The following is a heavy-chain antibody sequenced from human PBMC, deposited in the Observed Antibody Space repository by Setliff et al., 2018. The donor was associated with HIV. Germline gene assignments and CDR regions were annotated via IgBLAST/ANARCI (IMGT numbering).Heavy chain of an antibody. Sequence: GGSLRLSCAASGFTFSSYWMDWVRQAPGKGLVWVSYISSSSSYTHYADSVKGRFTISRDNVKNSLYLQMNSLRAEDTAVYYCARDFPSYPGGNYWGQGALVTVSS. D-gene: IGHD3-16*01. V-gene: IGHV3-21*01. J-gene: IGHJ4*02. CDR2: ISSSSSYT. CDR3: ARDFPSYPGGNY. CDR1: GFTFSSYW.